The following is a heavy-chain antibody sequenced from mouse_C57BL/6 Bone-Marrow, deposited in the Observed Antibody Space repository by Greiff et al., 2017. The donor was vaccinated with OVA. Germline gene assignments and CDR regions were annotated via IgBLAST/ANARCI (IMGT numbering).Heavy chain of an antibody. CDR2: IDPSDSYT. CDR1: GYTFTSYW. CDR3: ARESLLWPYYFDY. J-gene: IGHJ2*01. V-gene: IGHV1-50*01. D-gene: IGHD2-10*01. Sequence: QVQLQQPGAELVKPGASVKLSCKASGYTFTSYWMQWVKQRPGQGLEWIGEIDPSDSYTNYNQKFKGKATLTVDTSSSTAYMQLSSLTSEDSAVYYCARESLLWPYYFDYWGQGTTFTVSS.